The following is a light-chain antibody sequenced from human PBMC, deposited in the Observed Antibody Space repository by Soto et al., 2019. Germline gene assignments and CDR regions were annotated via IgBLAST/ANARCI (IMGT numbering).Light chain of an antibody. V-gene: IGLV2-8*01. CDR1: SSDVGGYNY. J-gene: IGLJ2*01. Sequence: QSALTQPPSASGSPGQSVTISCTGTSSDVGGYNYVSWYLQHPGKAPKLMIYEVNKRPSGVPDRFSGSKSGNTASLTVSGLQGEDEADYYCSSYAVSNKLLFGGGTKLTVL. CDR3: SSYAVSNKLL. CDR2: EVN.